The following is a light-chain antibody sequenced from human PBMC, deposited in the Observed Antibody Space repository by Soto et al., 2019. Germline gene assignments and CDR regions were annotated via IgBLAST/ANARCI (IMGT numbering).Light chain of an antibody. CDR1: QSISTY. CDR2: GAY. CDR3: QQSYSTSFK. Sequence: DIQMTQSPSSLSASVGDRVTITCRASQSISTYLNWYQQKPGKAPKLLICGAYSLQSGVPSGFSGPGSGTDSTFSISSVQPEDFATYYCQQSYSTSFKFGQGTKVELK. V-gene: IGKV1-39*01. J-gene: IGKJ1*01.